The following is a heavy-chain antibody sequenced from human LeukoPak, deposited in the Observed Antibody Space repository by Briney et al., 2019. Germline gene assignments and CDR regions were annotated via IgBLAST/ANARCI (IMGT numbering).Heavy chain of an antibody. CDR2: ISSSSSYI. V-gene: IGHV3-21*01. CDR1: GFTFSSYN. Sequence: PGGSLRLSCAASGFTFSSYNMNWVRQAPGKGLEWVSSISSSSSYIYYADSVKGRFTISRDNAKNSLSLQMNSLRAEDTAVYYCARDLWFGEFFDYWGQGTLVTVSS. CDR3: ARDLWFGEFFDY. D-gene: IGHD3-10*01. J-gene: IGHJ4*02.